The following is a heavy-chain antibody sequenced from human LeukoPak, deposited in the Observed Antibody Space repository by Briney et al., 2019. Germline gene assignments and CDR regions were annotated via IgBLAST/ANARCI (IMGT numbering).Heavy chain of an antibody. D-gene: IGHD4-17*01. V-gene: IGHV1-2*02. Sequence: GAPVKVSCKASGYTFTGYYMHWVRQAPGQGLEWMGWINPNSGGTNYAQKFQGRVTMTRDTSISTAYMELSRLRSDDTAVYYCARDPKLRVRGTHPDYWGQGTLVTVSS. CDR1: GYTFTGYY. CDR3: ARDPKLRVRGTHPDY. CDR2: INPNSGGT. J-gene: IGHJ4*02.